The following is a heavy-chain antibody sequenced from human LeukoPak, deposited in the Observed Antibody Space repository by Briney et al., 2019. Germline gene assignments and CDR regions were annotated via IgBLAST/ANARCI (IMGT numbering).Heavy chain of an antibody. Sequence: PGGSLRLSCAASGFTFSDYYMSWIRQAPGKGLEWVSYISSSGSTIYHADSVKGRFTISRDNAKNSLYLQMNSLRAEDTAVYYCARVGYCSSTSCYTGDYNWFDPWGQGTLVTVSS. J-gene: IGHJ5*02. CDR1: GFTFSDYY. D-gene: IGHD2-2*02. V-gene: IGHV3-11*01. CDR2: ISSSGSTI. CDR3: ARVGYCSSTSCYTGDYNWFDP.